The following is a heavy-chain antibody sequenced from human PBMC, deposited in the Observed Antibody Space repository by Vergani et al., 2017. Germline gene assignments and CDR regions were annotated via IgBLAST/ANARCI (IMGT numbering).Heavy chain of an antibody. CDR2: IYPGDSAT. J-gene: IGHJ5*02. Sequence: EVQLVQSGAEVKKPGESLKISCKGSGYRFTSYWIGWVRQMPGKGREWMGIIYPGDSATRYSPSLQGQFTISADKPIRTADRQWSSLKASDTAMYYCAGGVGGDSGYEGSWGQGTLVTVSS. CDR3: AGGVGGDSGYEGS. V-gene: IGHV5-51*01. D-gene: IGHD5-12*01. CDR1: GYRFTSYW.